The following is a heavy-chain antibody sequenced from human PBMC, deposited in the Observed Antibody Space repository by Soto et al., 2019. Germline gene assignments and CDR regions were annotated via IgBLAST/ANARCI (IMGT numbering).Heavy chain of an antibody. D-gene: IGHD3-10*01. CDR1: GGTFSSDG. CDR2: IIPVFGTT. V-gene: IGHV1-69*06. Sequence: GDSVQVSCKASGGTFSSDGISWVRQAPGQGLEWMGGIIPVFGTTRYAQNFQGRVTITADTSASTVDMELNSLTSEDTATYYCARGHYVSSGIVATSYYYYGMDGWGQRTTVTLSS. CDR3: ARGHYVSSGIVATSYYYYGMDG. J-gene: IGHJ6*01.